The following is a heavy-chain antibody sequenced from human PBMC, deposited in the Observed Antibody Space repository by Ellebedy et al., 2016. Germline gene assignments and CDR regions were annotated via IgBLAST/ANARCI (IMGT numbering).Heavy chain of an antibody. J-gene: IGHJ4*02. CDR1: GYTFTGYY. V-gene: IGHV1-2*02. CDR3: ARGSPLEGGDTYGPPFGY. CDR2: INPNSGGT. D-gene: IGHD5-18*01. Sequence: ASVKVSCXASGYTFTGYYMHWVRQAPGQGLEWMGWINPNSGGTNYAQKFQGRVTMTRDTSISTAYMELSRLRSDDTAMYYCARGSPLEGGDTYGPPFGYWGQGTLVTVSS.